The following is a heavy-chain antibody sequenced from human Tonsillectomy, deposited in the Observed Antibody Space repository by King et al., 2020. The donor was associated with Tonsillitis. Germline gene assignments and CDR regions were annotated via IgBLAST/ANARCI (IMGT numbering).Heavy chain of an antibody. CDR3: ASSRYYDFGAGYFESDYYYDMDV. V-gene: IGHV1-69*12. J-gene: IGHJ6*02. CDR2: IIPIFGAA. Sequence: VQLVQSGAEVKKPGSSVKVSCKASGGSFSDYGISWVRQAPGQGLEWMGGIIPIFGAANSAQEFQGRGTITADESTSTAYMELNILRSEDTAVYYCASSRYYDFGAGYFESDYYYDMDVWGQGTTVTVSS. D-gene: IGHD3-3*01. CDR1: GGSFSDYG.